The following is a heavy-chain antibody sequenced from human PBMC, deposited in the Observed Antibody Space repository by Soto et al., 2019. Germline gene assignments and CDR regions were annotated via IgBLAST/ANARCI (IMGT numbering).Heavy chain of an antibody. D-gene: IGHD6-13*01. V-gene: IGHV3-21*01. J-gene: IGHJ4*02. Sequence: EVQLVESGGGLVKPGGSLRLSCAASGFTFSSYSMNWVRQAPGTGLEWVSSISSSSSYIYYADSVKGRFTISRDNAKNSLYLQMNSLRAEDTAVYYCARVEGESSSSWYLPVDYWGQGTLVTVSS. CDR3: ARVEGESSSSWYLPVDY. CDR1: GFTFSSYS. CDR2: ISSSSSYI.